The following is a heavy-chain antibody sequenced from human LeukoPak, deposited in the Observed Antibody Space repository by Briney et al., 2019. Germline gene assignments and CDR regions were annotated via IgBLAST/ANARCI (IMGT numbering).Heavy chain of an antibody. CDR2: INGVGSST. V-gene: IGHV3-74*01. J-gene: IGHJ3*02. Sequence: GGSLRLSCTASGFTLSSYWMHWVRQAPGKGLVWVSRINGVGSSTDYADSVKGRFTISRDNAKNTLYLQMNSLIDEDTAVYFCARAMITGTRYAFDIWGQGTMVTVSP. D-gene: IGHD1-20*01. CDR1: GFTLSSYW. CDR3: ARAMITGTRYAFDI.